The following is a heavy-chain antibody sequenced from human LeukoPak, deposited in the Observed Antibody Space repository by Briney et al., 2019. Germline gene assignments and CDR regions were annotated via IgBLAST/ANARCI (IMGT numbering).Heavy chain of an antibody. D-gene: IGHD2-2*01. V-gene: IGHV4-31*03. CDR2: SSYSGSA. CDR1: GASITSGAYY. J-gene: IGHJ4*02. Sequence: SETPSLTCTVSGASITSGAYYWTWIRQHPGEGLEWIGYSSYSGSAYYNPSLKSRVTISVDTSKSQFSLKLSSVTAADTAVYYCARYYCASSRCPGVDYWGQGTLVTVSS. CDR3: ARYYCASSRCPGVDY.